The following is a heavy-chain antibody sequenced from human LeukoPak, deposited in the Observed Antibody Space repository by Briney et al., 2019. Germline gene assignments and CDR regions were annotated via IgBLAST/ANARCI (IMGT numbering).Heavy chain of an antibody. Sequence: VASVKVSCKASGYTFTSYGISWVRQAPGQGLEWVGWINANIGDTHYSQKFQGRVTMTRDTSISTVYMELSSLRSDDTAIYYCTRDLTRNAFDIWGQGTMVIVFS. CDR2: INANIGDT. V-gene: IGHV1-18*01. J-gene: IGHJ3*02. CDR1: GYTFTSYG. D-gene: IGHD3-9*01. CDR3: TRDLTRNAFDI.